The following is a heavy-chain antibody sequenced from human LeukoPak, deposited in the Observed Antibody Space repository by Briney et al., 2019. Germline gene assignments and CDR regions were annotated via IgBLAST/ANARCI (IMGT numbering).Heavy chain of an antibody. V-gene: IGHV4-4*07. CDR2: IYTSGST. Sequence: PSETLSLTCTVSGGSISSYYWSWIRQPAGKGLERIGRIYTSGSTNYNPSLKSRVTISVDKSKNQFSLKLSSVTAADTAVYYCARDPVGHKGPTLESNWFDPWGQGTLVTASS. J-gene: IGHJ5*02. D-gene: IGHD1-1*01. CDR3: ARDPVGHKGPTLESNWFDP. CDR1: GGSISSYY.